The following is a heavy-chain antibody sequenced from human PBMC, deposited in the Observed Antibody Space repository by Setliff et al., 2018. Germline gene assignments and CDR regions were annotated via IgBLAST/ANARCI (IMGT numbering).Heavy chain of an antibody. Sequence: ASVQVSCQASGYSFTKYYMHWVRQVPGRGLEWMGSINPGSGATNLAQRVQGRVTMTRDTAISTAYMELSSLRSDDTAVYYCARFRGHNYGSFDSWGQGTLVTVSS. D-gene: IGHD5-18*01. V-gene: IGHV1-2*02. CDR3: ARFRGHNYGSFDS. CDR2: INPGSGAT. J-gene: IGHJ4*02. CDR1: GYSFTKYY.